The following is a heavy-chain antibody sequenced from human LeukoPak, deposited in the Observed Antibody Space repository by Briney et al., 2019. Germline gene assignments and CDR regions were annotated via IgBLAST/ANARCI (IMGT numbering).Heavy chain of an antibody. CDR1: GFSLGTYA. D-gene: IGHD3-10*01. J-gene: IGHJ4*02. Sequence: GGSLRLSCTASGFSLGTYAMHWVRQAPGKGFEWVAVISSDASITIYPDSMRGRFTISRDNSKNTLYLDMNNLRGEDTALYFCARDPIGGRPDYLDYWGQGTLVTVSS. CDR3: ARDPIGGRPDYLDY. CDR2: ISSDASIT. V-gene: IGHV3-30*01.